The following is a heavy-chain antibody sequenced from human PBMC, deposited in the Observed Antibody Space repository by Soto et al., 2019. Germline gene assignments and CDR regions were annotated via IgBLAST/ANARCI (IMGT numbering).Heavy chain of an antibody. CDR3: ARTRIAVGGLNWFDP. V-gene: IGHV1-69*06. D-gene: IGHD6-19*01. J-gene: IGHJ5*02. CDR1: GGTFSTYG. Sequence: QAQLVQSGAMVKKPGSSVRVSCKAAGGTFSTYGIGWVRQAPGQGLEWVAGILPIIGSTHYARTFQGRVTITADKSTTTTYMELRSLTSDDTAVYYCARTRIAVGGLNWFDPWGQGTLVSVSS. CDR2: ILPIIGST.